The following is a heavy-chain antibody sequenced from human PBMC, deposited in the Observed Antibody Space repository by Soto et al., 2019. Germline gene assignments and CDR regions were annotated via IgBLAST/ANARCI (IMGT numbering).Heavy chain of an antibody. V-gene: IGHV4-4*07. Sequence: KPSETLSLTCSGSGGSINIYWWSWIRQAAGKGLEWIGRVYYSGTTDYNTSLNRRATLSVETSKNQFSLKLSSVTAADTAVYYCARDIGSYQYGDGYWRKGIQVTVSS. CDR1: GGSINIYW. J-gene: IGHJ4*02. CDR2: VYYSGTT. CDR3: ARDIGSYQYGDGY. D-gene: IGHD3-10*01.